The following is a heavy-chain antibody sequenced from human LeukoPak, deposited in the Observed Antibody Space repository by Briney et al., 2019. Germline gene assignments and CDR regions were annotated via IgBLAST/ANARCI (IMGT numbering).Heavy chain of an antibody. J-gene: IGHJ4*02. D-gene: IGHD3-10*01. CDR1: GFTFSSYE. CDR3: ARYPTPGGSGSYFSPPDY. CDR2: ISSSSSYI. V-gene: IGHV3-21*01. Sequence: GGSLRLSCAASGFTFSSYEMNWVRQAPGKGLEWVSSISSSSSYIYYADSVKGRFTISRDNAKNSLYLQMNSLRAEDTAVYYCARYPTPGGSGSYFSPPDYWGQGTLVTVSS.